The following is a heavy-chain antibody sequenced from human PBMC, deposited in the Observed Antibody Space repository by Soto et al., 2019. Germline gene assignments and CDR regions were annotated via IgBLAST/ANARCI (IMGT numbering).Heavy chain of an antibody. J-gene: IGHJ6*02. CDR1: GFTFDDYA. Sequence: EVQLVESGGGLVQPGRSLRLSCAASGFTFDDYAMHWVRQAPGKGLEWVPGISWNSGSIGYADSVKGRFTISRDNAKNSLYLQMNSLKAEDTALYYCAKGDSSSFYYGMDVWGQGTTVTVSS. CDR3: AKGDSSSFYYGMDV. D-gene: IGHD6-13*01. CDR2: ISWNSGSI. V-gene: IGHV3-9*01.